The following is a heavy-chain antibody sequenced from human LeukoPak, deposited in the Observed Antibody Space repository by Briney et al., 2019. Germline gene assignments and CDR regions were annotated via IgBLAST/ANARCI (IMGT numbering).Heavy chain of an antibody. CDR1: GGTFSSYA. CDR3: ASVVVVAAADYYYFDY. Sequence: SVKVSCKASGGTFSSYAISCVRQAPGQRLEWMGGIIPIFGTANYAQKFQGRVTITADESTSTAYMELSSLRSEDTAVYYCASVVVVAAADYYYFDYWGQGTLVTVSS. J-gene: IGHJ4*02. D-gene: IGHD2-15*01. V-gene: IGHV1-69*13. CDR2: IIPIFGTA.